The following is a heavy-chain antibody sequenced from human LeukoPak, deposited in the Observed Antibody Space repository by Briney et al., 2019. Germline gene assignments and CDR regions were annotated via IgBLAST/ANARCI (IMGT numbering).Heavy chain of an antibody. D-gene: IGHD4-23*01. CDR3: AKDIRAHRDYGGPRQFYYYYGMDV. CDR1: GFTFDDYA. J-gene: IGHJ6*02. CDR2: ISWNSGSI. Sequence: GRSLRLSCAASGFTFDDYAMHWVRQAPGKGLEWVSGISWNSGSIGYADSVKGRFTISRGNAKNSLYLQMNSLRAEDTALYYCAKDIRAHRDYGGPRQFYYYYGMDVWGQGTTVTVSS. V-gene: IGHV3-9*01.